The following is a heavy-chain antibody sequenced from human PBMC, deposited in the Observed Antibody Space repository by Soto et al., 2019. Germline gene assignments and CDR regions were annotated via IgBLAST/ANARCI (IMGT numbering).Heavy chain of an antibody. CDR2: IYHSGTT. CDR3: ARGMNPQDY. CDR1: GFSIKTGYY. J-gene: IGHJ4*02. Sequence: TLSLTCDVSGFSIKTGYYWGWIRQPPGKGLEWIGAIYHSGTTYFNPSLKSRVTMSVDTSKNHFSLRLTSVAATDTAVYYCARGMNPQDYWGQGTLVTVSS. V-gene: IGHV4-38-2*01.